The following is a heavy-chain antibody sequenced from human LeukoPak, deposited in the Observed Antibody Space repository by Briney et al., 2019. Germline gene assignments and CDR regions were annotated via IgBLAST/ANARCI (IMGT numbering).Heavy chain of an antibody. CDR2: IGSNGVST. D-gene: IGHD3-22*01. Sequence: PGGSLRLSCVASEFTFSTYGMHWVRQAPGKGLEHVSGIGSNGVSTYYASSVKTRFTISRDNSKNTLYLQMGSLRAEDMAVYYCARGNYYESSGYSPFDYWGQGTLVTVSS. V-gene: IGHV3-64*01. CDR3: ARGNYYESSGYSPFDY. J-gene: IGHJ4*02. CDR1: EFTFSTYG.